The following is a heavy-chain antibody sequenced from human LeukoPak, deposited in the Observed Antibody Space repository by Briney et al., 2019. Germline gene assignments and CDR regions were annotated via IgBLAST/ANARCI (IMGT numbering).Heavy chain of an antibody. CDR1: GFTFSSYS. J-gene: IGHJ4*02. CDR2: ISSSSSYI. V-gene: IGHV3-21*01. CDR3: ARWPPYYDILTGHGDY. D-gene: IGHD3-9*01. Sequence: GGSLRLSCAASGFTFSSYSMNWVRQAPGKGLEWVSSISSSSSYIYYADSVKGRFTISRDNAKNSLYLQMNSLRAEDTAVYYCARWPPYYDILTGHGDYWGQGTLVTVSS.